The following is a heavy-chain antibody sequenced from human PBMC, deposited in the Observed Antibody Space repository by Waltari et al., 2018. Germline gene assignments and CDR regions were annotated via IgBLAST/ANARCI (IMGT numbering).Heavy chain of an antibody. D-gene: IGHD3-22*01. CDR2: IIPILGIA. J-gene: IGHJ4*02. CDR3: ARGGWYDSSGYYLGPMDY. Sequence: QVQLVQSGAEVKKPGSSVKVSCKASGGTFSSYTISWVRQAPGHGLEWMGRIIPILGIANYAQKFQGRVTITADKSTSTAYMELSSLRSEDTAVYYCARGGWYDSSGYYLGPMDYWGQGTLVTVSS. CDR1: GGTFSSYT. V-gene: IGHV1-69*02.